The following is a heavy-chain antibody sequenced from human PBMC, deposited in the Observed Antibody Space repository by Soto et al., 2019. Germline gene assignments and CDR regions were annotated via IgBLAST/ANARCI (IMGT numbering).Heavy chain of an antibody. D-gene: IGHD3-10*01. Sequence: SETLSLTCTVSGGSISSGGYYWSWIRQHPGKGLEWIGYIYYSGSTYYNPSLKSRVTISVDTSKNQFSLKLSSVTAADTAVYYCARVRAFRGVTTQYYFDYWGQGTLVTVSS. J-gene: IGHJ4*02. CDR3: ARVRAFRGVTTQYYFDY. CDR1: GGSISSGGYY. V-gene: IGHV4-31*03. CDR2: IYYSGST.